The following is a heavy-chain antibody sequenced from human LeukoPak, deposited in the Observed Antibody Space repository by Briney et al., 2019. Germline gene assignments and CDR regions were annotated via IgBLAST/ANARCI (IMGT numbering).Heavy chain of an antibody. D-gene: IGHD5-18*01. J-gene: IGHJ5*02. CDR2: IIPILGIA. V-gene: IGHV1-69*02. Sequence: SVKVSCKASGGTFSSYTISWVRQAPGQGLEWMGRIIPILGIANYAQKFQGRVTITADKSTSTAYMELSSLRSEDTAVYYCARGGRDTPDWFDPWGQGTLVTVSP. CDR3: ARGGRDTPDWFDP. CDR1: GGTFSSYT.